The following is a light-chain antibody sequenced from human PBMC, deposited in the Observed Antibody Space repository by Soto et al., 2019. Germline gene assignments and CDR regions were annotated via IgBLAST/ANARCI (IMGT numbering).Light chain of an antibody. CDR1: QSVNSN. Sequence: EIVTTQSPATLSVSPGERATLSCRASQSVNSNLAWYQRKRGQAPRLLIFYASTRAPGIPSGFSGSGSGTEFTLTISSLQSEDFAVYYCQQYNTWPWTFGQGTEVEIK. CDR3: QQYNTWPWT. J-gene: IGKJ1*01. V-gene: IGKV3-15*01. CDR2: YAS.